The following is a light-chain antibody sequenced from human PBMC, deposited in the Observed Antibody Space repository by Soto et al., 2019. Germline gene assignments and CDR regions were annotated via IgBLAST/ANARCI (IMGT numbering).Light chain of an antibody. CDR1: QDISNY. CDR2: DAS. V-gene: IGKV1-33*01. J-gene: IGKJ3*01. Sequence: DIQMTQSPSSLSASVGDRVTITCQASQDISNYLNWYQQKPGKAPRLLIYDASNLETGVTSKFSGSVSGTDFTSTISSLQPEDIATYYCQQYLNRRISTFGPGTKVDLK. CDR3: QQYLNRRIST.